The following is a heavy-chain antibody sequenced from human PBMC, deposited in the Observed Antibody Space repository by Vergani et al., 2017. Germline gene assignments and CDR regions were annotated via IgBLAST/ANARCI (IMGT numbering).Heavy chain of an antibody. D-gene: IGHD3-10*01. CDR2: VNQDGSEK. CDR1: GFTFDTYT. CDR3: VRVPLIRRGSGNYGINNYHGMDV. Sequence: EVQLLESGGGLVQPGVSRRLSCAGAGFTFDTYTMAYVRQAPGKGLEWVANVNQDGSEKYYVDSVRGRFTISRDNAKNSIYLQMNSLRAEDTAVYFCVRVPLIRRGSGNYGINNYHGMDVWGQGTTVIVSS. J-gene: IGHJ6*02. V-gene: IGHV3-7*01.